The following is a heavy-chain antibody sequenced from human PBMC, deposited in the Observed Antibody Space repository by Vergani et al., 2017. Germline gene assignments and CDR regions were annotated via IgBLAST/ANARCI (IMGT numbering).Heavy chain of an antibody. CDR1: GYTFSNYY. J-gene: IGHJ4*02. V-gene: IGHV1-46*01. D-gene: IGHD3-22*01. CDR2: INPSGGHT. CDR3: ATRGGSSCYSNFDY. Sequence: VQVVQSGAEVKKSGASVKVSCKTSGYTFSNYYMHWVRQAPGQGLEWMGIINPSGGHTNYARKFQGRVTMTRDTSTSTVYMELSSLRSEDTAIYYCATRGGSSCYSNFDYWGQGSRVTVSS.